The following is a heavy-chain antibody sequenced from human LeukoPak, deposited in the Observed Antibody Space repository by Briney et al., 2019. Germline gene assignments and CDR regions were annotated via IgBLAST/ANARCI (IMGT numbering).Heavy chain of an antibody. Sequence: TGGSLRLSCAASGFTFSSYRMSWVRQAPGKGLEWVANIKQDGSEKYYVDSVKGRFTISRDNSKNTLYLQMNSLRAEDTAVYYCARDQGKEGATYGYWGQGTLVTVSS. D-gene: IGHD1-26*01. CDR3: ARDQGKEGATYGY. CDR2: IKQDGSEK. V-gene: IGHV3-7*01. CDR1: GFTFSSYR. J-gene: IGHJ4*02.